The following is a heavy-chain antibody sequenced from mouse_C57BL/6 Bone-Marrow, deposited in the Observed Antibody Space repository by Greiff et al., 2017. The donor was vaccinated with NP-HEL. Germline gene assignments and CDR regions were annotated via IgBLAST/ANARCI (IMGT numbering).Heavy chain of an antibody. CDR3: ARKRGLYYGSSYWYFDV. CDR1: GFSLTSYA. J-gene: IGHJ1*03. V-gene: IGHV2-9-1*01. D-gene: IGHD1-1*01. CDR2: IWTGGGT. Sequence: QVQLKESGPGLVAPSQSLSITCTVSGFSLTSYAISWVRQPPGKGLEWLGVIWTGGGTNYNSALKSRLSISKDNSKSQVFLKMNSLQTDDTARYYCARKRGLYYGSSYWYFDVWGTGTTVTVSS.